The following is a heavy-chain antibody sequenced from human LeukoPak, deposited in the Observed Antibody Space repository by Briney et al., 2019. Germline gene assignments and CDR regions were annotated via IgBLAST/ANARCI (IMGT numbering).Heavy chain of an antibody. CDR1: GDSISSSSYY. V-gene: IGHV4-39*01. CDR3: ARHATIFGVVTPFDP. CDR2: IYYSGST. J-gene: IGHJ5*02. Sequence: SETLSLTCTVSGDSISSSSYYWGWIRQPPGKGLEWIGSIYYSGSTYYNPSLKSRVTISVDTSKNQFSLKLSSVTAADTAVYYCARHATIFGVVTPFDPWGQGTLVTVSS. D-gene: IGHD3-3*01.